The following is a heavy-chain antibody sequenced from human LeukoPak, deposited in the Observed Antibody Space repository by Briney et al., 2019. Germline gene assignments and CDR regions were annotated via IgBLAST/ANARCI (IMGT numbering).Heavy chain of an antibody. J-gene: IGHJ6*03. CDR1: GYTLTSYD. CDR2: MNPNSGNT. Sequence: ASVKVSCKASGYTLTSYDINWVRQATGQGLEWMGWMNPNSGNTGYAQKFQGRVTMTRNTSISTAYMELSSLRSDDTAVYYCARQQLGYYYMDVWGKGTTVTVSS. D-gene: IGHD6-13*01. CDR3: ARQQLGYYYMDV. V-gene: IGHV1-8*01.